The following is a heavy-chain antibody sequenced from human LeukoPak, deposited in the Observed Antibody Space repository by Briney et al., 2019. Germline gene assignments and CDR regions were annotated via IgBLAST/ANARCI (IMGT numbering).Heavy chain of an antibody. Sequence: GGSERLSCAASGFTFSSYAMACVRQAPGKGLEWVSTISGSGGGTYYADSVKGRFTISRDNSKNTLYLQMNSLRAEDTAVYYCAKDPPGGYPPYYFDYWGQGTLVTVSS. J-gene: IGHJ4*02. V-gene: IGHV3-23*01. CDR1: GFTFSSYA. CDR2: ISGSGGGT. D-gene: IGHD5-18*01. CDR3: AKDPPGGYPPYYFDY.